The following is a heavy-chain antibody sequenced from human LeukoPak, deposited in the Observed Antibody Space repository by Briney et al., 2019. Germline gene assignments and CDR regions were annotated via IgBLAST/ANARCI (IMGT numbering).Heavy chain of an antibody. Sequence: KPSETLSLTCAVYGGSFSGYYWSWIRQPPGKGLEWIGYIYYSGSTYYNPSLKSRVTISVDTSKNQFSLKLSSVTAADTAVYYCASTSLYYYDSSGYSPPFNWGQGTLVTVSS. CDR1: GGSFSGYY. CDR2: IYYSGST. CDR3: ASTSLYYYDSSGYSPPFN. J-gene: IGHJ4*02. V-gene: IGHV4-34*09. D-gene: IGHD3-22*01.